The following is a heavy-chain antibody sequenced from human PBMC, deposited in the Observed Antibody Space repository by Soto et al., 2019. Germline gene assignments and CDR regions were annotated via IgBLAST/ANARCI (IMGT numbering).Heavy chain of an antibody. V-gene: IGHV1-18*01. CDR3: AITVEYSYGYYYYCGMDV. D-gene: IGHD5-18*01. Sequence: GASVKVSCKGSGYTFTSYVISWVRQAPGQGLEWMGWISAYNSNTNDAQKLQGRVTMTTDTSTSTAYMELRSLRADATAVYYCAITVEYSYGYYYYCGMDVWGQGTTATVSS. J-gene: IGHJ6*02. CDR2: ISAYNSNT. CDR1: GYTFTSYV.